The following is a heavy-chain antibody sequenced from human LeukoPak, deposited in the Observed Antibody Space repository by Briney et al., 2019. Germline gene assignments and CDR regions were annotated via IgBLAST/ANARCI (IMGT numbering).Heavy chain of an antibody. CDR3: ARDSGYYFDY. V-gene: IGHV3-30-3*01. Sequence: GRSLRLSCAASGFTFSSYGMHWVRHAPGKGLEWVAVVSYEGSNKYYADSVKGRFTISRDNSKNTLYLQMNSLRAEDTAVYYCARDSGYYFDYWGQGTLVTVSS. J-gene: IGHJ4*02. CDR1: GFTFSSYG. D-gene: IGHD2-21*01. CDR2: VSYEGSNK.